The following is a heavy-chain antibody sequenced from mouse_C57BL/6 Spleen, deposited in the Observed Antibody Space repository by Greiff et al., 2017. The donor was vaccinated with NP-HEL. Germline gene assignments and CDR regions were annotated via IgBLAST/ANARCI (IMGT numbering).Heavy chain of an antibody. CDR3: ARGKLSDYPYYFDY. J-gene: IGHJ2*01. Sequence: VQLQQPGAELVKPGASVKLSCKASGYTFTIYWMQWVKQRPGQGLEWIGEIDPSDSYTNYNQKFKGKATLTVDTSSSTAYMQLSSLTSEDSAVYYCARGKLSDYPYYFDYWGQGTTLTVSS. V-gene: IGHV1-50*01. CDR1: GYTFTIYW. CDR2: IDPSDSYT. D-gene: IGHD2-4*01.